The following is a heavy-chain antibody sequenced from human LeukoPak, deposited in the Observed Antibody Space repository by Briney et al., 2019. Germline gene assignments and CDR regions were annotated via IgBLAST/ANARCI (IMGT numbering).Heavy chain of an antibody. CDR1: GFTVRSIY. Sequence: AGGSLRLSCAASGFTVRSIYMTWLRPAPGKGLEGVSSFYSGSSSYYADSLKGRFIISRDSSTDTLYLQMNSLRVEDTAVYFCARDRGYGYGFFDYWGQGTLVTVSS. J-gene: IGHJ4*02. CDR2: FYSGSSS. V-gene: IGHV3-53*01. D-gene: IGHD5-18*01. CDR3: ARDRGYGYGFFDY.